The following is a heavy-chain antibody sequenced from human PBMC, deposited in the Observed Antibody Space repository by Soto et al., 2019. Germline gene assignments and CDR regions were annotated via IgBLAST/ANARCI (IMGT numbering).Heavy chain of an antibody. CDR2: ISGSGGST. CDR3: AKENGYSSSWFEFDY. V-gene: IGHV3-23*01. CDR1: GFTFSSYA. Sequence: EVPLLESGGGLVQPGGSLRLSCAASGFTFSSYAMSWVRQAPGKGLEWVSAISGSGGSTYYADSVKGRFTISGDNSKNTLYLQRNSLRAEDTAVYYCAKENGYSSSWFEFDYWGQGTLVTVSS. D-gene: IGHD6-13*01. J-gene: IGHJ4*02.